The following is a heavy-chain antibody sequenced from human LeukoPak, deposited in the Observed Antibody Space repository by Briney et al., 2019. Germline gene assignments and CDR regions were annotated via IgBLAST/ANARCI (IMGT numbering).Heavy chain of an antibody. CDR3: ARAPVAMVCHLPDY. CDR2: IIPIFGRA. Sequence: SVKVSCKASGGTFSSYAISWVRQAPGQGLEWVGGIIPIFGRANYAQKFQGRVTITADESTSTAYMELSSLRSEDTAVYYCARAPVAMVCHLPDYWRQGTLVTVSS. J-gene: IGHJ4*02. D-gene: IGHD5-18*01. V-gene: IGHV1-69*13. CDR1: GGTFSSYA.